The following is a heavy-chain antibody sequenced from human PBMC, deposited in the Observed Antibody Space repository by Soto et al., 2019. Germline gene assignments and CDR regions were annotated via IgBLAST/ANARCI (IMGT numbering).Heavy chain of an antibody. CDR3: ARDRNGTTVTTYYYYGMDV. J-gene: IGHJ6*02. CDR2: IIPILGIA. D-gene: IGHD4-17*01. Sequence: ASVKVSCKASGGTFSSYAISWVRQAPGQGLEWMGGIIPILGIANYAQKFQGRVTITADKSTSTAYMELSSLRSEDTAVYYCARDRNGTTVTTYYYYGMDVWGQGTTVTVSS. CDR1: GGTFSSYA. V-gene: IGHV1-69*10.